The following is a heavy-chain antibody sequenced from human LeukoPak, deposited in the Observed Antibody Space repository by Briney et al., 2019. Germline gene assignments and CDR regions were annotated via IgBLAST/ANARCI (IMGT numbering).Heavy chain of an antibody. CDR3: ARSPRGAAAGYYFGY. CDR1: GYTFTGYY. Sequence: ASVKVSCKASGYTFTGYYMHWVRQAPGQGLEWMGWINPNSGGTNYAQKFQGRVTMTRDTSISTAYMELSRLRSDDTAVYYCARSPRGAAAGYYFGYWGQGTLVTVSS. V-gene: IGHV1-2*02. CDR2: INPNSGGT. J-gene: IGHJ4*02. D-gene: IGHD6-13*01.